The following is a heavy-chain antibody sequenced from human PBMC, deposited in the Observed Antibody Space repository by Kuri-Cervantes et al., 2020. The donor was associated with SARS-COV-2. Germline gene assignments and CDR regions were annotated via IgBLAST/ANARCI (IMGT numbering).Heavy chain of an antibody. Sequence: SETLSLTCTVSGATISSSSYYWGWIRQPPGRGLEWIGSIDYSGSTYYNPYLKSRVTIFVDTSKNQFSVKLRSVTAADTAVYYCARHDLTTETTRERGLDYWGQGTLVTVSS. J-gene: IGHJ4*02. CDR3: ARHDLTTETTRERGLDY. V-gene: IGHV4-39*01. CDR2: IDYSGST. D-gene: IGHD4-17*01. CDR1: GATISSSSYY.